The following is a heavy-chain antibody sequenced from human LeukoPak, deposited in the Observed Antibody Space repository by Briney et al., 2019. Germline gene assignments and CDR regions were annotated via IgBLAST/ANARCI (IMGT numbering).Heavy chain of an antibody. Sequence: PGGSLRLSCAASGFTVSSNYMSWVRQAPGKGLEWVSVIYSGGSTYYADSVKGRFTISRDNAKNTLYLQMNSLRAEDTAVYYCARDLGTTNWFDPWGQGTLVTVSS. J-gene: IGHJ5*02. CDR3: ARDLGTTNWFDP. V-gene: IGHV3-66*01. CDR2: IYSGGST. D-gene: IGHD1-26*01. CDR1: GFTVSSNY.